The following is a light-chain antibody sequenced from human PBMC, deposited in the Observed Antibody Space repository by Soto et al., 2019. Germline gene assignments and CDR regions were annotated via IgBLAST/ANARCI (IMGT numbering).Light chain of an antibody. CDR1: SSNIGSNT. J-gene: IGLJ1*01. Sequence: QSALTQPPSAPGTPGQIVAISCSGSSSNIGSNTVTWYQQLPGTAPKLLISSTSQRSSGVPGRFSGSKSGASASLSISGVQSEEQADHYCAAWDARVDAYVCATGAQGTL. V-gene: IGLV1-44*01. CDR3: AAWDARVDAYV. CDR2: STS.